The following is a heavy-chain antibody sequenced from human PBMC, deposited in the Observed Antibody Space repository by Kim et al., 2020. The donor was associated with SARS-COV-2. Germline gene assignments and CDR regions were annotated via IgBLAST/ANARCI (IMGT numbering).Heavy chain of an antibody. CDR1: GFTFSSHG. V-gene: IGHV3-33*01. J-gene: IGHJ4*02. Sequence: GGSLRLSCAVSGFTFSSHGMHWVRQAPGKGLEWVAVIWYDGSNKYYADSVKGRFTISRDNSKNTLYLQMNSLRAEDTAVYYCARDGLGESTPLDYWGQGTLVTVSS. D-gene: IGHD2-2*01. CDR3: ARDGLGESTPLDY. CDR2: IWYDGSNK.